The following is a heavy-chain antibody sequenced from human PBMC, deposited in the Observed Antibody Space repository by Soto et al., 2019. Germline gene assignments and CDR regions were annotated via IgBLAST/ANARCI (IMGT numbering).Heavy chain of an antibody. D-gene: IGHD3-22*01. CDR3: ARQIYDSDTGPNFQYYFDS. J-gene: IGHJ4*02. CDR2: IDPSDSQT. Sequence: AGASLKISCKGSGYSFAGYWITWGRPKPGEGVGWVGRIDPSDSQTYYSPSFRGHVTISATKSITTVFLQWSSLRASDTAMYYCARQIYDSDTGPNFQYYFDSWGQGTPVTVSS. CDR1: GYSFAGYW. V-gene: IGHV5-10-1*01.